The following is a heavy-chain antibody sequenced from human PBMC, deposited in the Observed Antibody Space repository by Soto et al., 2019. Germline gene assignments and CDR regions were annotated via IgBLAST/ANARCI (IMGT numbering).Heavy chain of an antibody. J-gene: IGHJ5*02. V-gene: IGHV3-74*01. CDR2: IDSDGSST. Sequence: LRLSCAASGFTFSDYRMNWVRQAPGKGLVWVSRIDSDGSSTSYADSVKGRFTISRDNAKNTLYLQMNSLRAEDTAVYYCAKSNWFDPWGQGSLVTVSS. CDR3: AKSNWFDP. CDR1: GFTFSDYR.